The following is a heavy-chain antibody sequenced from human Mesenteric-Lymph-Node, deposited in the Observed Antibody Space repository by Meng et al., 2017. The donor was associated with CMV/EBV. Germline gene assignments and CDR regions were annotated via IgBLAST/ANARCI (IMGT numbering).Heavy chain of an antibody. D-gene: IGHD2-2*01. CDR2: ISAYNGNT. Sequence: ASVKVSCKASGYTFISYGISWVRQAPGQGLEWMGWISAYNGNTNYAQKLQGRVTMTTDTSTSTAYMELRSLRSDDTAVYYCARVIHYCSSTSCHSYYSYGMDVWGQGTTVTVSS. J-gene: IGHJ6*02. CDR3: ARVIHYCSSTSCHSYYSYGMDV. CDR1: GYTFISYG. V-gene: IGHV1-18*01.